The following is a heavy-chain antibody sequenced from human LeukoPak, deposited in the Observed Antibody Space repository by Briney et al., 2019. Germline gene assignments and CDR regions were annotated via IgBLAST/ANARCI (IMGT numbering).Heavy chain of an antibody. CDR3: ARDWYSGSYYAFDY. CDR1: GYTFTGYY. CDR2: INSDGSST. Sequence: ASVKVSCKASGYTFTGYYTHWVRQAPGKGLVWVSRINSDGSSTSYADSVKGRFTISRDSAKNTLYLQMNSLRAEDTAVYYCARDWYSGSYYAFDYWGQGTLVTVSS. V-gene: IGHV3-74*01. J-gene: IGHJ4*02. D-gene: IGHD1-26*01.